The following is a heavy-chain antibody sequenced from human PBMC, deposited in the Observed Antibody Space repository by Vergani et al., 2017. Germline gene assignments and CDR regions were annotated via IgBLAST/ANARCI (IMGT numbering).Heavy chain of an antibody. CDR1: GFTFSSYS. J-gene: IGHJ4*02. CDR2: ISSSSSTI. CDR3: ARDVPGDDYIWGSYRRLFDY. V-gene: IGHV3-48*01. D-gene: IGHD3-16*02. Sequence: EVQLVESGGGLVQPGGSLRLSCAASGFTFSSYSMNWVRQAPGKGLEWVSYISSSSSTIYYADSVKGRFTISRDNAKNSLYLQMNSLRAEDTAVYYCARDVPGDDYIWGSYRRLFDYWGQGTLVTVSS.